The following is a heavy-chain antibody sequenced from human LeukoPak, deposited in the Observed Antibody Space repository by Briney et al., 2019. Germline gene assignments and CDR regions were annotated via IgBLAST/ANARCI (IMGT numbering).Heavy chain of an antibody. J-gene: IGHJ4*02. CDR2: INSDGSST. D-gene: IGHD2-15*01. CDR1: GFTFSSYW. CDR3: ARVASSNIVVVAANGFDY. V-gene: IGHV3-74*01. Sequence: GGSLRLSCAASGFTFSSYWMHWVRQAPGKGLVWVSRINSDGSSTSYADSVKGRFTISRDNAKNTLYLQMNSLRAEDTAVYYCARVASSNIVVVAANGFDYWGQGTLVAVSS.